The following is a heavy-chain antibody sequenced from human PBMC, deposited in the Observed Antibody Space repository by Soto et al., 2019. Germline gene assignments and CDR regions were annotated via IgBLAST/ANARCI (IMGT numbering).Heavy chain of an antibody. Sequence: SETLSLTCTVSGGSISSSSYYWGWIRQPPVKGLEWIGSIYYSGSTYYNPSLKSRVTISVDTSKNQFSLKLSSVTAADTAVYYCARARLLRRYFDYWGQGTLVTVSS. V-gene: IGHV4-39*01. CDR1: GGSISSSSYY. CDR3: ARARLLRRYFDY. D-gene: IGHD2-15*01. CDR2: IYYSGST. J-gene: IGHJ4*02.